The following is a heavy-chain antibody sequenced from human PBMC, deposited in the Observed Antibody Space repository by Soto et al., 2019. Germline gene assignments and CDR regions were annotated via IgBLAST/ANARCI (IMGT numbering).Heavy chain of an antibody. CDR3: AMDLYGGSSRFDS. D-gene: IGHD2-15*01. Sequence: QVQLVESGGGVVQPGRSLRLSCVASGFTFSNNGIHWVRQAPGKGLEWVAVISSYGSKKYYADSVKGRFTISRDNSKNPLYLQMNGLRAEDTAVYYCAMDLYGGSSRFDSGGQGTLVTVSS. CDR1: GFTFSNNG. V-gene: IGHV3-30*03. J-gene: IGHJ4*02. CDR2: ISSYGSKK.